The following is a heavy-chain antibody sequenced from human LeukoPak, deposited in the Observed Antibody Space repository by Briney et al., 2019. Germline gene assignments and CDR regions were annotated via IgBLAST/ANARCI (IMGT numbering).Heavy chain of an antibody. CDR3: AGWYYYYYGMDV. Sequence: PSETLSLTCAVYGGSFSGYYWSWIRQPPGKGLEWIGEINHSGSTNYNPSLKSRVTISVDTSKNQFSLKLSSVTAADTAVCYCAGWYYYYYGMDVWGQGTTVTVSS. J-gene: IGHJ6*02. D-gene: IGHD6-19*01. CDR2: INHSGST. CDR1: GGSFSGYY. V-gene: IGHV4-34*01.